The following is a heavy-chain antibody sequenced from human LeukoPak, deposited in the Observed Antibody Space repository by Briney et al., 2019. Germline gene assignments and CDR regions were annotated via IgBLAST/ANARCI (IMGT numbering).Heavy chain of an antibody. CDR2: ISSSGGGT. CDR3: AKINSGSYTDY. D-gene: IGHD1-26*01. CDR1: GFTFSNYA. J-gene: IGHJ4*02. V-gene: IGHV3-23*01. Sequence: GGSLRLSCAASGFTFSNYAMSWVRQAPGRGLEWVSSISSSGGGTYYADSVKGRFTISRDNSKNTLSLQMNSLKAEDTAVYYCAKINSGSYTDYWGQGTLVTVSS.